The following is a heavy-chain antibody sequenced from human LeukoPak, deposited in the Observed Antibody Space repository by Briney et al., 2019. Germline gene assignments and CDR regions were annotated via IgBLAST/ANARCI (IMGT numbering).Heavy chain of an antibody. Sequence: GGSLRLSCSASGFTFSDYAIHWVRQAQGKGLEYVSAITSNGGSTYYADSVKGRFTTSRDNPKNTLYLQMSSLRPEDTAVYYCVKDRGSWYSGAFDIWGPGTMVIVSS. J-gene: IGHJ3*02. V-gene: IGHV3-64D*09. CDR1: GFTFSDYA. D-gene: IGHD6-13*01. CDR2: ITSNGGST. CDR3: VKDRGSWYSGAFDI.